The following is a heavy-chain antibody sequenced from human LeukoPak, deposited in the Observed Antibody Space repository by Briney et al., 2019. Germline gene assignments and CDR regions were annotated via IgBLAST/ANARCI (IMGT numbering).Heavy chain of an antibody. Sequence: GGSLRLSCAVSGFTFSSFNMNWVRQAPGKGLEWISYISSSRSTIFHADSVKGRFTISRDNAKNSLYLQMNSLRDEDTAVYYCARDAAYYYGMDVWGQGTTVTVSS. V-gene: IGHV3-48*02. CDR1: GFTFSSFN. J-gene: IGHJ6*02. CDR3: ARDAAYYYGMDV. CDR2: ISSSRSTI.